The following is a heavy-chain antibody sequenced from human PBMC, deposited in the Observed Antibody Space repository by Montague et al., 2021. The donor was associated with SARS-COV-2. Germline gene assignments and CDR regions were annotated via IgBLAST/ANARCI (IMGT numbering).Heavy chain of an antibody. D-gene: IGHD3-10*01. CDR2: IDWDDGK. CDR3: ARNGVEFRGSEKYYSGNWLDP. CDR1: GFSLTADGMC. V-gene: IGHV2-70*11. Sequence: PALVKPTQTLALTCTFSGFSLTADGMCVSWIRQPPGKALEWLARIDWDDGKYYSTSLKTRLTISKDTSKNQVVLTMTNMNLADTATYYCARNGVEFRGSEKYYSGNWLDPWGQGTLVTVSS. J-gene: IGHJ5*02.